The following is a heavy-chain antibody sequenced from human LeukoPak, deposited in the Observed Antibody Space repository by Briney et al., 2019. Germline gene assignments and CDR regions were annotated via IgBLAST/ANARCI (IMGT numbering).Heavy chain of an antibody. J-gene: IGHJ6*03. V-gene: IGHV3-23*01. CDR3: VRKYYFYMDV. CDR2: ISANGVST. CDR1: GLTLSNYA. Sequence: GGSLRLSCGASGLTLSNYAMCWVRQAPGKGLEWLSYISANGVSTTYAESVKGQFTSSRDNSKNTLFLQVSSLRAEDTAVYYCVRKYYFYMDVWGKGTTVTVSS.